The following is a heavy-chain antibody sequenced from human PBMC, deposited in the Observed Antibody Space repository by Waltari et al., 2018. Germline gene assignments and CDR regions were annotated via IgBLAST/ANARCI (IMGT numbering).Heavy chain of an antibody. CDR2: IYHSGST. D-gene: IGHD2-15*01. V-gene: IGHV4-38-2*01. Sequence: QVRLQESGPGRLRPSETLSLPSPVPGSSFSGGSTWGWIRHPPGKGLEWFGSIYHSGSTYYNPSLKSRVTISVDTSKNQFSLKLSSVTAADTAVYYCVLTLVTNDAFDIWGQGTMVTVSS. CDR3: VLTLVTNDAFDI. J-gene: IGHJ3*02. CDR1: GSSFSGGST.